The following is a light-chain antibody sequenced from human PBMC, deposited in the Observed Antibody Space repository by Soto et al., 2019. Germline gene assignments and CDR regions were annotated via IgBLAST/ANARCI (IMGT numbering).Light chain of an antibody. CDR2: GAS. CDR3: QQYNIWSSIT. CDR1: QSISTK. V-gene: IGKV3-15*01. J-gene: IGKJ5*01. Sequence: EIVMTQSPATLSVSPGERATLSCRASQSISTKVGWYQQKPGQAPRLLIYGASTRATGVPPRFSGSGSGTEFTLTISRLQSEDFAVYFCQQYNIWSSITFGQGTRLEIK.